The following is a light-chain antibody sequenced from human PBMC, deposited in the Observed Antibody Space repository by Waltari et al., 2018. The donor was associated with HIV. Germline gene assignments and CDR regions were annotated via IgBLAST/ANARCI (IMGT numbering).Light chain of an antibody. CDR3: SSYTSSSTLYV. Sequence: QSALTQPASVSGSPGQSITLPCTGTTRDAVGYNFVSRYQQHPGKAPKLMIYDVSNRPSGVSNRFSGSKSGNTASLTISGLQAEDEADYYCSSYTSSSTLYVFGTGTKVTVL. J-gene: IGLJ1*01. CDR2: DVS. V-gene: IGLV2-14*03. CDR1: TRDAVGYNF.